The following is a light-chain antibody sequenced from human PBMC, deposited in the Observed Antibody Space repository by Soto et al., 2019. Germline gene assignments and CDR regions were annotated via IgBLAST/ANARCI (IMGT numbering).Light chain of an antibody. CDR3: QRYNDWPLT. Sequence: IVMTQSPATLSVSPGERVTLSCRASQGIGITLAWYQQKPGQTPRLLIYGASTRATGIPARFSGSGSGTEFTLTINSLQSEDSAVYYCQRYNDWPLTVGGGTKVEIK. CDR2: GAS. CDR1: QGIGIT. V-gene: IGKV3-15*01. J-gene: IGKJ4*01.